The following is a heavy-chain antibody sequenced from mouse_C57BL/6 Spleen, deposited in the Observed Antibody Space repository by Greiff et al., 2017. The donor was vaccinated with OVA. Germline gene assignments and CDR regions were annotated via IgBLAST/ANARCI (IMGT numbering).Heavy chain of an antibody. D-gene: IGHD1-1*01. J-gene: IGHJ1*03. Sequence: QVQLQQSGAELVKPGASVKLSCKASGYTFTSYWMHWVKQRPGQGLEWIGMIHPNSGSTNYNEKFKSKATLTVDKSSSTAYMQLSSLTSEDSAVYYCARSYYDYWYFDVWGTGTTVTVSS. CDR3: ARSYYDYWYFDV. V-gene: IGHV1-64*01. CDR1: GYTFTSYW. CDR2: IHPNSGST.